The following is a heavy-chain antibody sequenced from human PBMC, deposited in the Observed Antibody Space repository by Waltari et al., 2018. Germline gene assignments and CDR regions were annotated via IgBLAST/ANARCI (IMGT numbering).Heavy chain of an antibody. V-gene: IGHV3-23*03. J-gene: IGHJ4*02. CDR3: AKGYSSGWYVDY. Sequence: EVQLLESGGGLVQPGGSLRLSCAASGFTFSSYAMSWVRQAPGKGLEWVSVSYSGGSTYYADSVKGRFTISRDNSKNTLYLQMNSLRAEDTAVYYCAKGYSSGWYVDYWGQGTLVTVSS. D-gene: IGHD6-19*01. CDR1: GFTFSSYA. CDR2: SYSGGST.